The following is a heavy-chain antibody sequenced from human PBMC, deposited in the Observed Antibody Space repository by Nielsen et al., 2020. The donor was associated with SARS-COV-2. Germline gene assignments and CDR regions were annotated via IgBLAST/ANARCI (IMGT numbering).Heavy chain of an antibody. Sequence: GESLKISCAASGFTFSSYGMHWVRQAPGKGLEWVAVIWYDGSNKYYADSVKGRFTISRDNSKNTLYLQMNSLRAEDTAVYYCARELGDYAFDYGMDVWGQGTTVTVSS. V-gene: IGHV3-33*01. CDR2: IWYDGSNK. J-gene: IGHJ6*02. CDR3: ARELGDYAFDYGMDV. D-gene: IGHD4-17*01. CDR1: GFTFSSYG.